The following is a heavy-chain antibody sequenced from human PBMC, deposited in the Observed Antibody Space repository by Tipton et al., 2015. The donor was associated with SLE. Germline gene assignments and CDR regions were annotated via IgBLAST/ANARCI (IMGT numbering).Heavy chain of an antibody. CDR2: INHSGST. CDR3: ATRSSGSYLNWFDP. V-gene: IGHV4-34*01. Sequence: LRLSCAVYGGSFSGYYWSWIRQPPGKGLEWIGEINHSGSTNYNPSLKSRVTISVDTSKNQFSLKLTSVTAADTALYYCATRSSGSYLNWFDPWGQGSLVTVSP. D-gene: IGHD3-10*01. J-gene: IGHJ5*02. CDR1: GGSFSGYY.